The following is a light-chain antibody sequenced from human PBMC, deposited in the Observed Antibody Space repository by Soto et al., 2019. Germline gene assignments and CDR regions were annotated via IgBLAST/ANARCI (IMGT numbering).Light chain of an antibody. CDR2: DAS. J-gene: IGKJ4*01. CDR3: QQYNSFSPT. Sequence: DIHMTQSPSSLSVSVGDRVTITCRTSQNINAWLAWYQQRPGQAPKLLIYDASTVQSGVPSRFSGSGSGTEFTLTISSLQPDDFATYYCQQYNSFSPTFGGGTKVDIK. V-gene: IGKV1-5*01. CDR1: QNINAW.